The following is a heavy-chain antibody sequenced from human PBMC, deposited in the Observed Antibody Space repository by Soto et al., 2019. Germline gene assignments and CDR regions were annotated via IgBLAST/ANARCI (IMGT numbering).Heavy chain of an antibody. Sequence: ASVKVSCKASGYIFTGYYLHWVRRAPGQGLEWMGWINPYSGGTNYAQKFQGRVTISVDTSKNQFSLKLSSVTAADTAVYYCARGKAAAKDYWGQGTLVTVSS. CDR3: ARGKAAAKDY. CDR1: GYIFTGYY. D-gene: IGHD6-13*01. V-gene: IGHV1-2*02. CDR2: INPYSGGT. J-gene: IGHJ4*02.